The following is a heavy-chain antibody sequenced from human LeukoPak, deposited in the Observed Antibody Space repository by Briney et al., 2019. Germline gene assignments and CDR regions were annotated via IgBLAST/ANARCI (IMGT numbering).Heavy chain of an antibody. CDR2: FDPEDGET. V-gene: IGHV1-24*01. D-gene: IGHD3-10*01. CDR3: ATMNMIRGSFDY. Sequence: ASVKVSCKVSGYTLTELSMHWVRQAPGKGLEWMGGFDPEDGETIYAQKFQGRVTMTEDTSTDTAYMELSSLRSEDTAVYYCATMNMIRGSFDYWGQGTLVTVSS. J-gene: IGHJ4*02. CDR1: GYTLTELS.